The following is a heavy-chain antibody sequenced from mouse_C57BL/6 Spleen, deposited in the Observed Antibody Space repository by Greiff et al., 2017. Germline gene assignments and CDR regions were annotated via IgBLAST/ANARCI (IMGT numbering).Heavy chain of an antibody. D-gene: IGHD2-4*01. V-gene: IGHV1-81*01. Sequence: VQLQQSGAELARPGASVKLSCKASGYTFTSYGISWVKQRTGQGLEWIGEIYPRSGNTYYNEKFKGKATLTADKSSSTAYMELRSLTSEDSAVYFCARGVQYDYYYAMDYWGQGTSVTVSS. CDR1: GYTFTSYG. CDR2: IYPRSGNT. J-gene: IGHJ4*01. CDR3: ARGVQYDYYYAMDY.